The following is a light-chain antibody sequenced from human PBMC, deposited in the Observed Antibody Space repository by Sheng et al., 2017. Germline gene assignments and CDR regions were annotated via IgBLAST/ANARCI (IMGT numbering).Light chain of an antibody. Sequence: EVVMTQSPATLSVSPGERAALSCRASQSISNHLAWYQQKPGQTPRLLIYDASTRATGIPVRFSGGGSGTEFTLTISSLQSEDFAVYYCQQYNNWPPWTFGQGTKVEIK. J-gene: IGKJ1*01. CDR1: QSISNH. CDR2: DAS. CDR3: QQYNNWPPWT. V-gene: IGKV3-15*01.